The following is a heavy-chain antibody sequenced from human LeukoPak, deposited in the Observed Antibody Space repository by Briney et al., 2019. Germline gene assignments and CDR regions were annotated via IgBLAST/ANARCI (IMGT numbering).Heavy chain of an antibody. Sequence: ASVKVSCKASGYTFTSYDINWVRQATGQGLEWMGWMNPNSGNTGYAQKFQGRVTMTRNTSISTAYMELSSLRSEGTAVYYCARGPDVDTAMVIWWPSYYYYMDVWGKGTTVTVSS. J-gene: IGHJ6*03. V-gene: IGHV1-8*01. CDR3: ARGPDVDTAMVIWWPSYYYYMDV. CDR2: MNPNSGNT. CDR1: GYTFTSYD. D-gene: IGHD5-18*01.